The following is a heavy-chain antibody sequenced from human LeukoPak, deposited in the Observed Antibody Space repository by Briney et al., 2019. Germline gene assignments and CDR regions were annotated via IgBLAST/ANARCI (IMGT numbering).Heavy chain of an antibody. D-gene: IGHD3-16*01. CDR3: VRHASRGYYYYGMDA. V-gene: IGHV4-59*08. Sequence: SETLSLTCTVSGGSISSYYWSWIRQPPGKGLEWIGYIYYSGSTNYKPSLKSRVTISVDTSKNQFSLKLSSVTAADTAVYYCVRHASRGYYYYGMDAWGQGTTVTVSS. CDR1: GGSISSYY. CDR2: IYYSGST. J-gene: IGHJ6*02.